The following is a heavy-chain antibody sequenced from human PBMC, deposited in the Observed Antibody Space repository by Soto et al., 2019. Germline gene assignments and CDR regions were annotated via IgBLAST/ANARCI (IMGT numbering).Heavy chain of an antibody. CDR3: ARRYGYSFDY. CDR2: IYYSGTT. V-gene: IGHV4-59*08. J-gene: IGHJ4*02. CDR1: GGSISSYY. D-gene: IGHD5-18*01. Sequence: QVQLQESGPGLVKPSETLSLTCTVSGGSISSYYWSWIRQPPGKGLEWIGYIYYSGTTNYNPSLKSGVTISVDTSKNQLSLKLSSVTAADTAVYYCARRYGYSFDYWGQGTLVTVSS.